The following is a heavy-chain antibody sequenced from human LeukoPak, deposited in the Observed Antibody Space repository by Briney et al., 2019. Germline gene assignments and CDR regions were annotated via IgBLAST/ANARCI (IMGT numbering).Heavy chain of an antibody. D-gene: IGHD2-15*01. J-gene: IGHJ4*02. V-gene: IGHV3-30*04. CDR2: ISYDGSNK. CDR3: ARGGVPYSEAAY. Sequence: GGSLRLSCAASGFTFSSYAMHWVRQAPGKGLEWVAVISYDGSNKYYADSVKGRFTISRDNSKNTLYLKMNSLRVEDTAVYYCARGGVPYSEAAYWGQGTLVTVSS. CDR1: GFTFSSYA.